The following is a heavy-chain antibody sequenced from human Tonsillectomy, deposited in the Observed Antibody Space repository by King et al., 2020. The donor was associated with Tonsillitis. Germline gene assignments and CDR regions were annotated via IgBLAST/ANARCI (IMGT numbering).Heavy chain of an antibody. V-gene: IGHV3-23*04. CDR3: AKDPDCGDYSGYWYFDL. D-gene: IGHD4-17*01. Sequence: QLVQSGGGLVQPGGSLRLSCAASGFTFSNYALSWVRQAPGKGLEWVSAISGSGGGTYYADSVRGRFTISRDNSKNTLYLQMNSLRAEDTAVYYCAKDPDCGDYSGYWYFDLWGRGTLVTVSS. J-gene: IGHJ2*01. CDR1: GFTFSNYA. CDR2: ISGSGGGT.